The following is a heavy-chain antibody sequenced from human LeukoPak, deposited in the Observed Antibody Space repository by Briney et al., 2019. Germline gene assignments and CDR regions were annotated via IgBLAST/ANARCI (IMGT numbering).Heavy chain of an antibody. D-gene: IGHD3-22*01. CDR2: IYTSGST. CDR1: GGSISNSY. Sequence: PSETLSLTCTVSGGSISNSYWSWIRQPAGKGLEWIGRIYTSGSTNYNPSLKSRVTISVDTSKNQFSLNLNSVTAADTAVYYCALWGYFDSSGRHFWGQGTLVTVSS. J-gene: IGHJ4*02. CDR3: ALWGYFDSSGRHF. V-gene: IGHV4-4*07.